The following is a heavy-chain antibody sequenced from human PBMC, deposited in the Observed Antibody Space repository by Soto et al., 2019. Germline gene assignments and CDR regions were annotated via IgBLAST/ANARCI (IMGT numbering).Heavy chain of an antibody. CDR2: IIPIFGIA. CDR1: GGTFSSYA. J-gene: IGHJ3*02. V-gene: IGHV1-69*10. Sequence: ASVKVSCKASGGTFSSYAISWVRQAPGQGLDWMGGIIPIFGIANYAQKFQGRVTITADKSTSTAYMELSSLRSEDTAVYYCARAPSQHYYDSSGDQTPDAFDIWGQGTMVTVSS. CDR3: ARAPSQHYYDSSGDQTPDAFDI. D-gene: IGHD3-22*01.